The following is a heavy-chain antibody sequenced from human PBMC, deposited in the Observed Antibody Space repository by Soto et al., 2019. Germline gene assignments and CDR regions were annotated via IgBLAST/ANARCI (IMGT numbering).Heavy chain of an antibody. V-gene: IGHV5-10-1*01. J-gene: IGHJ6*02. CDR3: ARTGALDSNYDDYSYYYYGMDV. Sequence: PGESLKISCKGSGYSFTSYWISWVRQMPGKGLEWKGRIDPSDSYTNYSPSFQGQVTISADKSISTTYLQWSSLKASDIAMYYCARTGALDSNYDDYSYYYYGMDVWGQGTTVTVSS. CDR2: IDPSDSYT. D-gene: IGHD4-4*01. CDR1: GYSFTSYW.